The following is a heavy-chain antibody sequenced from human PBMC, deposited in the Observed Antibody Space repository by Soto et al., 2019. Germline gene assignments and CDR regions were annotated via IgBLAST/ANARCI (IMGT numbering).Heavy chain of an antibody. Sequence: QVPLVQSGAEVKKPGSSVKVSCKASGGTFSSYTISWVRQAPGQGLEWMGRIIPILGIANYAQKFQGRVTITADKSTSTAYMELSSLRSEDTAVYYCARGTIYGDYGGYWGQGTLVTVSS. CDR1: GGTFSSYT. D-gene: IGHD4-17*01. CDR3: ARGTIYGDYGGY. J-gene: IGHJ4*02. V-gene: IGHV1-69*02. CDR2: IIPILGIA.